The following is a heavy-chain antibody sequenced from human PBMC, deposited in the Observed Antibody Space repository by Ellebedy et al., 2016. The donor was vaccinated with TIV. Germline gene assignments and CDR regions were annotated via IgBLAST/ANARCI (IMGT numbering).Heavy chain of an antibody. CDR1: GFTFSSYS. D-gene: IGHD6-19*01. J-gene: IGHJ3*01. Sequence: GGSLRLSXAASGFTFSSYSMNWVRQAPGKGLEWVSYISSSSSTIHYADSVKGRFTISRDNSKNTLYLQLNSLRDEEAAIYYCVRGPYSSGHCDAFDVWGRGTMVTVSS. V-gene: IGHV3-48*02. CDR2: ISSSSSTI. CDR3: VRGPYSSGHCDAFDV.